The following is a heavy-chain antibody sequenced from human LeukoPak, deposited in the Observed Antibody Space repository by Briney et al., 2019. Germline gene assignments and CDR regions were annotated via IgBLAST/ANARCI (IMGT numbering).Heavy chain of an antibody. CDR1: GLTFSTYD. V-gene: IGHV3-23*01. Sequence: GGSLRLSCAAPGLTFSTYDINWVRQAPGKGLESVAAIKGSGSSTYYADSVRGRFTISRDNSKSTLYLQMNSLRADDTAFYYCAKSYSTDWYSHAGWGQGTLVTVSS. J-gene: IGHJ4*02. CDR2: IKGSGSST. D-gene: IGHD6-19*01. CDR3: AKSYSTDWYSHAG.